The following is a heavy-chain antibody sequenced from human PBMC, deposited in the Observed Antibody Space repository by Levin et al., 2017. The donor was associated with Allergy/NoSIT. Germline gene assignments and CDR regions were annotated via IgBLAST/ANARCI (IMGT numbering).Heavy chain of an antibody. CDR3: ARVRAYYYGSGSYYDY. D-gene: IGHD3-10*01. J-gene: IGHJ4*02. Sequence: ASVKVSCKVSGGTFSNYAISWVRQAPGQGLEWMGGIIPIFGTANYAQKFQGRVTITADESTSTAYMELSSLRSEDTTVYYCARVRAYYYGSGSYYDYWGQGTLVTVSS. CDR1: GGTFSNYA. CDR2: IIPIFGTA. V-gene: IGHV1-69*13.